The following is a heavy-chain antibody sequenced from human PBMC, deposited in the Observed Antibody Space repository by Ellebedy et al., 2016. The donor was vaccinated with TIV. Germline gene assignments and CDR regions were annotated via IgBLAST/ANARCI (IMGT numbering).Heavy chain of an antibody. J-gene: IGHJ4*02. CDR1: GFIFGSYG. Sequence: GESLKISCAASGFIFGSYGMHWVRQAPGKGLEWVTVISYEGSNEYYADSVKGRFTISRGNSENTLYLQMNSLRAEDTAVYYCYWGQGTLVTVSS. CDR3: Y. V-gene: IGHV3-30-3*01. CDR2: ISYEGSNE.